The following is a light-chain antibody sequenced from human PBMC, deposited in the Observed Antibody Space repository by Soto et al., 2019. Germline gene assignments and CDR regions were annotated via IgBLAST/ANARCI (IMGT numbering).Light chain of an antibody. CDR2: LKSDGRH. CDR1: XGXSSHT. Sequence: QLVLTQSPSASASLGASVKLTCTXSXGXSSHTIAWHQQQXEKGPRYLMKLKSDGRHTKGDGIPDRFSGSSSGAERYLTXSSXQSEDEADYYCQTWGTGIQVFGTGTKLTVL. J-gene: IGLJ1*01. V-gene: IGLV4-69*01. CDR3: QTWGTGIQV.